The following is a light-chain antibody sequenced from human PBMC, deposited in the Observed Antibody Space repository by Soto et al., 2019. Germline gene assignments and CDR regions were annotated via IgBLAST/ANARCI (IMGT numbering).Light chain of an antibody. CDR2: VVS. CDR1: QSVSTSY. CDR3: HRYGSSLFS. V-gene: IGKV3-20*01. Sequence: EILYTQSPGNLSLSSGARATLSCRASQSVSTSYLSCYHQKPGQAPRLLFHVVSSRATGFPDRFIGTASGTDFTLTITRLEPEDFAVYYCHRYGSSLFSFGPGAKVDIK. J-gene: IGKJ3*01.